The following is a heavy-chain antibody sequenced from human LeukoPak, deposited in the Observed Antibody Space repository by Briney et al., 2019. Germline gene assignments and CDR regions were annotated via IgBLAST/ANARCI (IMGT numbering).Heavy chain of an antibody. CDR3: ARGNTMVRGVIILDYFDY. Sequence: SETLSLTCAVYGGSFSGYYWSWIRQPPGKGLEWIGEINHSGSTNYNPSLRSRVTISVDTSKNQFSLKLSSVTAADTAVYYCARGNTMVRGVIILDYFDYWGQGTLVTVSS. J-gene: IGHJ4*02. V-gene: IGHV4-34*01. CDR1: GGSFSGYY. CDR2: INHSGST. D-gene: IGHD3-10*01.